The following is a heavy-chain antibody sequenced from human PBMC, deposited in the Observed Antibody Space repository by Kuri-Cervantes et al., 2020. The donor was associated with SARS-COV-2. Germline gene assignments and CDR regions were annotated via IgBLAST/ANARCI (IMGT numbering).Heavy chain of an antibody. J-gene: IGHJ6*03. V-gene: IGHV4-59*12. CDR1: GGSISSYY. CDR2: IYYSGST. D-gene: IGHD3-22*01. CDR3: ARARYYDSSGYYSYYYYMDV. Sequence: GSLRLSCTVSGGSISSYYWSWIRQPPGKGLEWIGYIYYSGSTNYNPSLKSRVTISVDTSKNQFSLKLSSVTAADTAVYYCARARYYDSSGYYSYYYYMDVWGKGTTVTVSS.